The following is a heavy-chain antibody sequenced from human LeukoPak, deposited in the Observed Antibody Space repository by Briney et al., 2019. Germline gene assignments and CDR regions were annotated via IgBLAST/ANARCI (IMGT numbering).Heavy chain of an antibody. CDR2: IYYSGST. D-gene: IGHD2-15*01. Sequence: KTSETLSLTCTVSGGSISSSSYYWGWIRQPPGKGLEWIGSIYYSGSTYYNPSLKSRVTISVDTSKNQFSLKLSSVTAADTAVYYCARHEGTAATSDYWGQGTLVTVSS. CDR1: GGSISSSSYY. V-gene: IGHV4-39*01. CDR3: ARHEGTAATSDY. J-gene: IGHJ4*02.